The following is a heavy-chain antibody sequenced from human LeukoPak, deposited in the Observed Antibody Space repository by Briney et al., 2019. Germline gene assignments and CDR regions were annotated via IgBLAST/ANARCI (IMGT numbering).Heavy chain of an antibody. CDR3: ARDISDGYYFYYYMDV. CDR1: GYTFTGYY. V-gene: IGHV1-2*02. CDR2: INPNSGGT. D-gene: IGHD3-3*01. J-gene: IGHJ6*03. Sequence: GASVKVSCKASGYTFTGYYMHWVRQAPGQGLEWMGWINPNSGGTNYAQKFQGRVTMTRDTSISTAYMELSRLRSDDTAVYYCARDISDGYYFYYYMDVWGKGTTVTVSS.